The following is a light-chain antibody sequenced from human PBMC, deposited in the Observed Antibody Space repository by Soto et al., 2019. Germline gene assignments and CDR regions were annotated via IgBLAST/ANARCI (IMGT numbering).Light chain of an antibody. CDR3: QQSSSVPIT. Sequence: DIQMTQSPSSLSSSVGDRVTITCRASQSISIYLNWYQHKPGKAPKLLIFAASGLQRGVPSRFSGSGSGTDFTLTINSLQPDDFATYFCQQSSSVPITFGQGTRLEIK. CDR2: AAS. J-gene: IGKJ5*01. V-gene: IGKV1-39*01. CDR1: QSISIY.